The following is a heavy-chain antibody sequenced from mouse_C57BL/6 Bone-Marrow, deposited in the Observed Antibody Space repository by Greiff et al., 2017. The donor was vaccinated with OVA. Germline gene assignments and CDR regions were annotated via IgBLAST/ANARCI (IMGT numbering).Heavy chain of an antibody. V-gene: IGHV2-5*01. CDR3: AVYDGYFAWFAY. J-gene: IGHJ3*01. CDR1: GFSFTSYG. CDR2: IWRGGST. D-gene: IGHD2-3*01. Sequence: VKLMESGPGLVQPSQSLSITCTVSGFSFTSYGVHWVRQSPGKGLEWLGVIWRGGSTDYNAAFMSRLSITKDNSKSQVFFKMNSLQADDTAIYYCAVYDGYFAWFAYWGQGTLVTVSA.